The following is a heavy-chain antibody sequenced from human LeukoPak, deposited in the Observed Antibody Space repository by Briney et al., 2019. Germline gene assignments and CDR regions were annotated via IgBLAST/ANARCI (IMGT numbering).Heavy chain of an antibody. J-gene: IGHJ5*02. CDR3: ARVARDSWNWFDP. CDR2: INSDGSTT. V-gene: IGHV3-74*01. CDR1: GFPFTNYC. D-gene: IGHD1-20*01. Sequence: GGSLRLSCAASGFPFTNYCMHWVRQAPGKGLVWVSRINSDGSTTTYADSVKGRFTISRDNAKNTLYLQMSSLRAEDTAVYYCARVARDSWNWFDPWGQGTLVTVSS.